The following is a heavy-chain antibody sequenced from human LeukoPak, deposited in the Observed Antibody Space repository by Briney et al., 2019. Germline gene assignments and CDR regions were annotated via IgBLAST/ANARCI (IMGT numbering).Heavy chain of an antibody. V-gene: IGHV1-2*02. J-gene: IGHJ5*02. Sequence: ASVKVSCKASGYSFTGYYMHWVRQAPGQGLEWMGWINPNSGDTKYAQKFQGRVTMTRDTSISTAYMELTRLRSEDTAFYYCATDHSMANTAWWFDPWGQGTLVTVSS. CDR1: GYSFTGYY. CDR3: ATDHSMANTAWWFDP. CDR2: INPNSGDT. D-gene: IGHD5-24*01.